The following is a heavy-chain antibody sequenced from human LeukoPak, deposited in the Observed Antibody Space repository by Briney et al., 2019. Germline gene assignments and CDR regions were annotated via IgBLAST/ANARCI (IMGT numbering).Heavy chain of an antibody. CDR1: GYTFTSYD. J-gene: IGHJ6*03. V-gene: IGHV1-8*01. CDR2: MNPNSGNT. CDR3: ARVILYYYYMDV. Sequence: ASVKVSCNASGYTFTSYDINWVRQATGQGLEWMGWMNPNSGNTGYAQKFQGRVTMTRNTSISTAYMELSSLRSEDTAVYYCARVILYYYYMDVWGKGTTVTISS. D-gene: IGHD2-21*01.